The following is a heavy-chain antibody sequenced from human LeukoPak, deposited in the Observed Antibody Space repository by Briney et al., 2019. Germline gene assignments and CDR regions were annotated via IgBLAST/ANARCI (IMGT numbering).Heavy chain of an antibody. CDR2: INPNSSGT. Sequence: ASVKASCKASGYTFTGYYMHWVRQAPGQGLEWMGWINPNSSGTNYAQKFQGRVTMTRDMSTSTVYMELSSLRSEDTAVYYCARGEQWLVLNWFDPWGQGTLVTVSS. J-gene: IGHJ5*02. CDR1: GYTFTGYY. D-gene: IGHD6-19*01. CDR3: ARGEQWLVLNWFDP. V-gene: IGHV1-2*02.